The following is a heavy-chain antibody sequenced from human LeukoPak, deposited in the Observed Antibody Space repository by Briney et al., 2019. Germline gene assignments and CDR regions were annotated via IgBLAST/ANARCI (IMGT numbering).Heavy chain of an antibody. CDR3: AREVAGTYAFDY. J-gene: IGHJ4*02. CDR1: GDSVSSNSAA. D-gene: IGHD6-19*01. V-gene: IGHV6-1*01. Sequence: KTSQTLSLTCAISGDSVSSNSAAWNWIRQSPSRGLEWLGRTYYRSKWYNDYTVYAVSVKSRITFNPDTSKNQVSLQLSSVTPEDTAVYYCAREVAGTYAFDYWGQETPVTVSS. CDR2: TYYRSKWYN.